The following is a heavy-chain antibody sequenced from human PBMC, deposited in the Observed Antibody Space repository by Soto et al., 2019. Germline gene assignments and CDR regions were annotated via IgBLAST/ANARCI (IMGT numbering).Heavy chain of an antibody. CDR1: GGSISSGGYY. J-gene: IGHJ6*03. CDR3: ARVIVVVPAATLSVRKDYYYYYMDV. CDR2: IYYSGST. Sequence: QVQLQESGPGLVKPSQTLSLTCTVSGGSISSGGYYWSWIRQHPGKSLEWIGYIYYSGSTYYNPSLKSRVTISVDTSKNQFSLKLSSVTAADTAVYYCARVIVVVPAATLSVRKDYYYYYMDVWGKGTTVTVSS. D-gene: IGHD2-2*01. V-gene: IGHV4-31*03.